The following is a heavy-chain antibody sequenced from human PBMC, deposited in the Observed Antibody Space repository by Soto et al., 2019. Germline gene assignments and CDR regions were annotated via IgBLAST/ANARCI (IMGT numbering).Heavy chain of an antibody. CDR3: ARDRGIAARRVPMDY. CDR2: IWYDGSNK. V-gene: IGHV3-33*08. J-gene: IGHJ4*02. CDR1: GFTFSSYG. Sequence: GGSLRLSCAASGFTFSSYGMHWVRQAPGKGLEWVAVIWYDGSNKYYADSVKGRFIISRDNSKNTLYLQMNSLRAEDTAVYYCARDRGIAARRVPMDYWGQGTLVTVSS. D-gene: IGHD6-6*01.